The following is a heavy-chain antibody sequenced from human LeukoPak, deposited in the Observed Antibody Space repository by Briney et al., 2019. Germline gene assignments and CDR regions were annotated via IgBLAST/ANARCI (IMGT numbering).Heavy chain of an antibody. Sequence: PSETLSLTCTVSGGSMTSSSYYWGWIRQPPGKGLEWIGSIYYSGSTYYDPSLKSRVTISVDTSKNQFSLKLSSVTAADTAVYYCARGRSEYCSGGSCSNLYYYYYYMDVWGKGTTVTVSS. CDR3: ARGRSEYCSGGSCSNLYYYYYYMDV. J-gene: IGHJ6*03. CDR1: GGSMTSSSYY. D-gene: IGHD2-15*01. CDR2: IYYSGST. V-gene: IGHV4-39*07.